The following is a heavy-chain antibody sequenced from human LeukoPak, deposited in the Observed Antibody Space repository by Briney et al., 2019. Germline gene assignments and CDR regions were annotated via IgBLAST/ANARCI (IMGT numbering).Heavy chain of an antibody. CDR1: GGSITGFY. CDR3: ARDARFWSSSYYYYMDV. Sequence: SETLSLTCTVSGGSITGFYWIWILQRAGKRLHWIGREYTSGTTNYNPSLKSRVTMSEDTSKNQFSLNLSSVTAADTAVYYCARDARFWSSSYYYYMDVWGKGTTVTVSS. V-gene: IGHV4-4*07. D-gene: IGHD3-3*01. J-gene: IGHJ6*03. CDR2: EYTSGTT.